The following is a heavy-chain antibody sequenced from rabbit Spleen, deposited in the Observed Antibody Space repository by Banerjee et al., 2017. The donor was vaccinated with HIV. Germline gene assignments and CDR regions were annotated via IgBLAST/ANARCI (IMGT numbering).Heavy chain of an antibody. CDR3: ARDLVAVIGWNFNL. V-gene: IGHV1S45*01. D-gene: IGHD1-1*01. CDR1: GFSFGDRGV. CDR2: INAATGKP. J-gene: IGHJ4*01. Sequence: QEQLVESGGGLVQPTGSLTLTCKASGFSFGDRGVMCWVRQAPGKGLEWIACINAATGKPVYATWAKGRFTISRTSSTTVTLRMTSLTAADRAAYFCARDLVAVIGWNFNLWGPGTLVTVS.